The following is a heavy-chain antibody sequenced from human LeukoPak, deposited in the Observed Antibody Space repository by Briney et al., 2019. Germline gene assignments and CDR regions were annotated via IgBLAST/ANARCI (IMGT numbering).Heavy chain of an antibody. V-gene: IGHV4-34*01. J-gene: IGHJ6*03. CDR3: ARGRAARPSYYYYYMDV. Sequence: PSETLSLTCTVSGGSISSYYWSWIRQPPGKGLEWIGEINHSGSTNYNPSLKSRVTISVDTSKNQFSLKLSSVTAADTAVYYCARGRAARPSYYYYYMDVWGKGTTVTVSS. CDR1: GGSISSYY. D-gene: IGHD6-6*01. CDR2: INHSGST.